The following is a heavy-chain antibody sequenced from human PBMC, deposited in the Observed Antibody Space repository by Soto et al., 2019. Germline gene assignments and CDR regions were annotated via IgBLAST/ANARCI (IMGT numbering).Heavy chain of an antibody. J-gene: IGHJ6*02. D-gene: IGHD2-2*02. CDR3: ARGIVVPAAILPYYYGMDV. Sequence: GGSLRLSCAASGFTFSSYGMHWVRQAPGKGLEWVAVIWYDGSNKYYADSVKGRFTISRDNSKNTLYLQMNSLRAEDTAVYYCARGIVVPAAILPYYYGMDVWGQGTMVTVSS. V-gene: IGHV3-33*01. CDR1: GFTFSSYG. CDR2: IWYDGSNK.